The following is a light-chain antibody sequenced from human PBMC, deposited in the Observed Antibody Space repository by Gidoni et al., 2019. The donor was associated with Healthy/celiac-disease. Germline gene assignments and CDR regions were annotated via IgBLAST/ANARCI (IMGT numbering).Light chain of an antibody. J-gene: IGKJ4*01. CDR1: QSLLHSNGYNY. V-gene: IGKV2-28*01. Sequence: DIVMTQSPLSLPVTPGEPASISCRSSQSLLHSNGYNYLDWYLQKPGQSPQLLIYLGSNRASGVPDRFSGSGSGTDFTLKISRVEAEDVGVYYCMQDLQTPLTFGGXTKVEIK. CDR2: LGS. CDR3: MQDLQTPLT.